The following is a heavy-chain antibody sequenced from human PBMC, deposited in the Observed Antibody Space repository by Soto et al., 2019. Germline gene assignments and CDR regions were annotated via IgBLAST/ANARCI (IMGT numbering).Heavy chain of an antibody. D-gene: IGHD5-18*01. CDR2: ISYDGSNK. Sequence: LRLSCAASGFTFSSYAMHWVRQAPGKGLEWVAVISYDGSNKYYADSVRGRFTISRDNSKNTLYLQMNSLRAEDTAVYYCAREGGYSYGNNYGMDVWGQGTTVTVSS. CDR1: GFTFSSYA. V-gene: IGHV3-30-3*01. J-gene: IGHJ6*02. CDR3: AREGGYSYGNNYGMDV.